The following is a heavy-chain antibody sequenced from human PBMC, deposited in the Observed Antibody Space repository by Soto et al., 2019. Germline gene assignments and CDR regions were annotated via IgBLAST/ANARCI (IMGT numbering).Heavy chain of an antibody. D-gene: IGHD3-22*01. CDR1: GGTFSSYA. Sequence: GASVKVSCKASGGTFSSYAISWVRQAPGQGLEWMGGIIPIFGTANYAQKFQGRVTITADESTSTAYMELSSLRSEDTAVYYCARDSSGYSNFDYWGQGTLVTVPQ. CDR3: ARDSSGYSNFDY. V-gene: IGHV1-69*13. CDR2: IIPIFGTA. J-gene: IGHJ4*02.